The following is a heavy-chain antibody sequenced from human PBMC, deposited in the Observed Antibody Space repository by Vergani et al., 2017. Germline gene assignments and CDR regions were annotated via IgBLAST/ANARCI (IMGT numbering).Heavy chain of an antibody. V-gene: IGHV3-23*01. CDR1: GFTFSNSA. Sequence: EVHLLESGGGLVQSGGSLRLSCAASGFTFSNSAVSWVRQAPGRGLAWVSSISGPGLSTYYADSVKGRFSISRDNSKNTVYLHMNSLRAEDTAVYYCAKGVYCSSTSCYEGRGYYYGMGVWGQGTTVTVSS. CDR3: AKGVYCSSTSCYEGRGYYYGMGV. J-gene: IGHJ6*02. CDR2: ISGPGLST. D-gene: IGHD2-2*01.